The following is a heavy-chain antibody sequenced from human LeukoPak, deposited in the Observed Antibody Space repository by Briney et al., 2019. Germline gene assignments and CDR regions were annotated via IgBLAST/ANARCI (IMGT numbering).Heavy chain of an antibody. Sequence: PGRSLRLSCAASGFTFDDYGMSWVRQAPGKGLEWVSGTNWNGGSTSYADSVKGRFTISRSNAKNSLYLQMNSLRVEDTALYHCARGPANHYGMDVWGQGTTVTVSS. CDR2: TNWNGGST. J-gene: IGHJ6*02. D-gene: IGHD4/OR15-4a*01. V-gene: IGHV3-20*01. CDR3: ARGPANHYGMDV. CDR1: GFTFDDYG.